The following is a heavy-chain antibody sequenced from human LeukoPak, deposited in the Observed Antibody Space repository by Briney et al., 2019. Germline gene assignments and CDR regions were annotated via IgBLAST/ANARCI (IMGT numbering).Heavy chain of an antibody. D-gene: IGHD2-2*01. CDR1: GGSISSYY. Sequence: SETLSLTCTVSGGSISSYYWSWIRQPPGKGLEWIGYIYYSGSTNYNPSLKSRVTISVDTSKNQFSLKLSSVTAADTAVYYCARESRKVVVPADTRPYYYYYMDVWGKGTTVAVSS. CDR3: ARESRKVVVPADTRPYYYYYMDV. CDR2: IYYSGST. J-gene: IGHJ6*03. V-gene: IGHV4-59*01.